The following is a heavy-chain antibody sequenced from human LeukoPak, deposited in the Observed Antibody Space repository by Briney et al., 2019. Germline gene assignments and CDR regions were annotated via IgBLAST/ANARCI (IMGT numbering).Heavy chain of an antibody. CDR1: GDSW. D-gene: IGHD3-10*01. V-gene: IGHV3-74*01. CDR3: ARGDGVIMKY. Sequence: GGSLRLSCAGSGDSWMHWVRQVPGKGLVWVSRIKTDGSSTGYADSVKGRFTISNDNAENTLYLQMNSLRAEDTAVYYCARGDGVIMKYWGQGTLVTVSS. J-gene: IGHJ4*02. CDR2: IKTDGSST.